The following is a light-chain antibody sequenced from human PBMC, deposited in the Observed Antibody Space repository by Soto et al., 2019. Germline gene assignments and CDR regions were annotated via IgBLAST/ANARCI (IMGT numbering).Light chain of an antibody. CDR2: KNN. Sequence: QLVLTQPPSASGTPGQRVTISCSGSSSSIGINYVYWYQQLPGAAPKLLIYKNNQLPSGVPDRFSGSKSGTSASLAISGLRSEDEADCHGAAWDDSLSGVIFGGGTKLTVL. V-gene: IGLV1-47*01. CDR1: SSSIGINY. J-gene: IGLJ2*01. CDR3: AAWDDSLSGVI.